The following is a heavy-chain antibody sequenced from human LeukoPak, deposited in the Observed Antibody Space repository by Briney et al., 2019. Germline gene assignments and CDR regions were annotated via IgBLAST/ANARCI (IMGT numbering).Heavy chain of an antibody. Sequence: GGSLRLSCAASGFTFTNYAMSWVRQAPGKGLEWVSGTSDRGDYTYYADSVKSRFTISRDNSKNTLYLQMNSLRAEDTALYFCAKKAQYNGNYPLDYWGQGTLVTVSS. D-gene: IGHD1-26*01. CDR2: TSDRGDYT. CDR3: AKKAQYNGNYPLDY. J-gene: IGHJ4*02. V-gene: IGHV3-23*01. CDR1: GFTFTNYA.